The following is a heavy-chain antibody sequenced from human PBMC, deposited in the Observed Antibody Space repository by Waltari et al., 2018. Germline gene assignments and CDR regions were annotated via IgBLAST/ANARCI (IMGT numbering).Heavy chain of an antibody. CDR2: IVVGSGNT. J-gene: IGHJ6*03. V-gene: IGHV1-58*02. Sequence: QMQLVQSGPEVKKPGTSVKVSCKASGFTFTSSAMQWVRQARGQRLEWIGWIVVGSGNTNYAQKFQERVTITRYMSTSTAYMELSSLRSEDTAVYYCAAWRGIAARKPLYMDVWCKGTTVTISS. CDR3: AAWRGIAARKPLYMDV. D-gene: IGHD6-6*01. CDR1: GFTFTSSA.